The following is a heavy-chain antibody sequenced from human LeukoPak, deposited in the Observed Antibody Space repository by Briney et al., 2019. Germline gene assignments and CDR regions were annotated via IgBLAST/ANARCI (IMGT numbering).Heavy chain of an antibody. CDR3: AKGRSSYPMDYIFDF. V-gene: IGHV3-30*18. Sequence: PGGSLRLSCSAAGFTVSSNYMSWVRPAPGKGLEWVAVISNDGSTKKYADSVKGRFTISRDNSKNTLYVQMNSLRADDAAVYYCAKGRSSYPMDYIFDFWGQGTLVTVSS. CDR1: GFTVSSNY. D-gene: IGHD3-16*02. J-gene: IGHJ4*02. CDR2: ISNDGSTK.